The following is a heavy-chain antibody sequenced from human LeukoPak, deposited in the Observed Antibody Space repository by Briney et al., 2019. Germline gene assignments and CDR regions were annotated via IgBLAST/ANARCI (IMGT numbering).Heavy chain of an antibody. CDR2: ILPMFGTA. CDR3: ARGPEIVVAGTTFGEYRWFHP. CDR1: GDTLSNYP. V-gene: IGHV1-69*13. Sequence: SVKVSCKTSGDTLSNYPVSWVRQAPGQGLEWMGGILPMFGTAHYAEKFQDRVAISADASTSTVFMEVRSLKSEDTAVYYCARGPEIVVAGTTFGEYRWFHPWGQGTLLIVSS. D-gene: IGHD3-3*01. J-gene: IGHJ5*02.